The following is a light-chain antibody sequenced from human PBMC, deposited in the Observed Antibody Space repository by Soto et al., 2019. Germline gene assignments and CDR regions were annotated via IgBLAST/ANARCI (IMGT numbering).Light chain of an antibody. Sequence: EIVMTQSPATLSVSPGERATLSCRASQSVSNNLAWYQQKPGQAPRLLIYAVSARANGIPARFSGSGSGTEFTLTISSLQSEDFAVYYCQQCNNWPLTFGGGTKVEIK. CDR1: QSVSNN. CDR2: AVS. V-gene: IGKV3-15*01. CDR3: QQCNNWPLT. J-gene: IGKJ4*01.